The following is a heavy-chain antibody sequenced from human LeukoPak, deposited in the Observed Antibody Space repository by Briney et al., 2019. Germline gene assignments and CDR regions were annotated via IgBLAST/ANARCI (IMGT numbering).Heavy chain of an antibody. CDR3: ARELRRGDI. CDR2: MNPNSGNG. CDR1: GYAFTTYD. V-gene: IGHV1-8*03. Sequence: GASVKVSCKASGYAFTTYDINWVRQATGQGLEWMGYMNPNSGNGGYAQKFQGRVTITTDTSISTAYMELSGLTSEDTAVYYCARELRRGDIWGQGTLVTVSS. D-gene: IGHD6-25*01. J-gene: IGHJ3*02.